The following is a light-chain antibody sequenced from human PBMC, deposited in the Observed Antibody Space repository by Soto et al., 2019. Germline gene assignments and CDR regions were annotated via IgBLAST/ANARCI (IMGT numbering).Light chain of an antibody. Sequence: DIGLTHSPGTLSLSPGERATPSCWARQSGTNRYLAWYQQKPGQAPRFLFFGASIRDTGIPDRFSGSGYGTDFNLTINRLETEDSGVYYCHQYGSSPGTFGPGTKVDIK. CDR2: GAS. CDR3: HQYGSSPGT. V-gene: IGKV3-20*01. J-gene: IGKJ1*01. CDR1: QSGTNRY.